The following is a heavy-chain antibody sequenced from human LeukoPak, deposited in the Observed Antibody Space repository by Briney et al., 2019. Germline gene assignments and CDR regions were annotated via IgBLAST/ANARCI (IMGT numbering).Heavy chain of an antibody. J-gene: IGHJ4*02. CDR3: AKDRASSGWWGVVHY. V-gene: IGHV4-39*07. Sequence: PSETLSLTCSVSAGSISSSSYYWGWIRQAPGKGLEWIGSIYYSGSTYYNPSLKSRVTLSVDTSKNQFSLKLSSVTAADTAVYYCAKDRASSGWWGVVHYWGQGTLVTVSS. D-gene: IGHD6-19*01. CDR1: AGSISSSSYY. CDR2: IYYSGST.